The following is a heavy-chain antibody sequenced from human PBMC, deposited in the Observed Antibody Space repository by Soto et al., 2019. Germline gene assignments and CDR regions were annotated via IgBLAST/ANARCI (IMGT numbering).Heavy chain of an antibody. D-gene: IGHD2-2*01. CDR2: IYHSGST. J-gene: IGHJ6*02. CDR3: ARFSTGGYGMDV. V-gene: IGHV4-4*02. CDR1: GGSIVSSNW. Sequence: SETLSITCAVSGGSIVSSNWWSWVRQPPGKGLEWIGEIYHSGSTNYNQSLKSRVTISVDKSKNQFSLKLSSVTAADTDVYYCARFSTGGYGMDVWGQGTTVTVSS.